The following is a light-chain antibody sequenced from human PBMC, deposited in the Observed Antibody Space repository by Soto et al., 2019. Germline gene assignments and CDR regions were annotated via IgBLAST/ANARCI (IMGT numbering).Light chain of an antibody. J-gene: IGLJ1*01. CDR1: SSDIGGYNY. CDR2: DVS. CDR3: SSYTSTSTLYV. Sequence: QSALTQPASVSGSPGQSITISCTGTSSDIGGYNYVSWYQQLPGKVPKLIIYDVSNRPSGVSDRFSGSKSGNAASLTISGFQAEDEADYYCSSYTSTSTLYVFGTGTKLTVL. V-gene: IGLV2-14*03.